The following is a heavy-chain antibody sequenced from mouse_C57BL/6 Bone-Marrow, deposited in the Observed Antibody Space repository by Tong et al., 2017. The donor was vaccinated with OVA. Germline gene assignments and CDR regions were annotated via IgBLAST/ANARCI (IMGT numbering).Heavy chain of an antibody. CDR3: ARAELDD. J-gene: IGHJ4*01. Sequence: VQLQESGAELARPGASVKLSCKASGYTFTSYWMQWVKQRPGQGLEWIGAIYPGDGDTRYTQKFKGKATLTADKSSSTAYMQLSRLASEDAAVDYCARAELDDWGQGASVTVSS. V-gene: IGHV1-87*01. CDR1: GYTFTSYW. CDR2: IYPGDGDT.